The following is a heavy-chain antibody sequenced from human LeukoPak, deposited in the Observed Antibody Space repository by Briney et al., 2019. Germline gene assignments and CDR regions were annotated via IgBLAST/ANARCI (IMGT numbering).Heavy chain of an antibody. V-gene: IGHV3-23*01. CDR2: ISDSGART. CDR1: GFTFSDYY. J-gene: IGHJ4*02. D-gene: IGHD6-25*01. Sequence: PGGSLRLSCAASGFTFSDYYMSWIRQAPGKGLEWVSTISDSGARTNYADSAKGRFTISRDNSMQMNSLRADDTAVYYCASDYFLDYWGQGTLVTVSS. CDR3: ASDYFLDY.